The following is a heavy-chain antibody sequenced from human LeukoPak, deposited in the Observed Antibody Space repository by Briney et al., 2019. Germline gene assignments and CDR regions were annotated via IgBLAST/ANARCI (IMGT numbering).Heavy chain of an antibody. CDR1: GLTFSTCG. CDR3: VKDDPVLHY. Sequence: PGGSLRLSCSTSGLTFSTCGMHWVRQAPGRGLEWLTLIRPDGRKKFYSDSVKGRFTASRDNFKNMLYLVMNSLRSEDTAVYYCVKDDPVLHYWGQGTLVSVSS. V-gene: IGHV3-30*02. CDR2: IRPDGRKK. J-gene: IGHJ4*02.